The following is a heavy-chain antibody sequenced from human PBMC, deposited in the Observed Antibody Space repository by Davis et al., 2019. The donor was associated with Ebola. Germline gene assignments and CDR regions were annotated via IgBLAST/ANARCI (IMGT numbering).Heavy chain of an antibody. CDR2: ISSRSNYI. CDR1: GFTFSSNS. CDR3: AKDGLEEYYYYYGMDV. J-gene: IGHJ6*04. Sequence: GGSLRLSCAASGFTFSSNSMNWVRQAPGKGLEWVSFISSRSNYIYYADSVKGRFTISRDNSKNTLYLQMNSLRAEDTAVYYCAKDGLEEYYYYYGMDVWGKGTTVTVSS. V-gene: IGHV3-21*01. D-gene: IGHD3/OR15-3a*01.